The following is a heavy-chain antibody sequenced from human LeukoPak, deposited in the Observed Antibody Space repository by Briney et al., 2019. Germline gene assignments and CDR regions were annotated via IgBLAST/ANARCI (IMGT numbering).Heavy chain of an antibody. Sequence: ASVKVSCKASGYTFTSYYMHWVRQAPGQGLEWMGIINPSGGSTSYAQKLQGRVTMTTDTSTSTAYMELRSLRSDDTAVYYCAREGGIAVAEGPDYWGQGTLVTVSS. CDR3: AREGGIAVAEGPDY. CDR1: GYTFTSYY. V-gene: IGHV1-46*01. J-gene: IGHJ4*02. D-gene: IGHD6-19*01. CDR2: INPSGGST.